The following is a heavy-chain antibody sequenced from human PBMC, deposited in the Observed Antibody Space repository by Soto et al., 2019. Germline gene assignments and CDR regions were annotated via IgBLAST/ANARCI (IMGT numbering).Heavy chain of an antibody. Sequence: ASVKVSCKASGYTFTSYYMHWVRQAPGQGLEWMGIINPSGGSTSYAQKFQGRVTMTRDTSTSTVYMELSSPRSEDTAVYYCAIGITRELGDYWGQGTLVTVSS. CDR3: AIGITRELGDY. CDR1: GYTFTSYY. J-gene: IGHJ4*02. CDR2: INPSGGST. D-gene: IGHD7-27*01. V-gene: IGHV1-46*01.